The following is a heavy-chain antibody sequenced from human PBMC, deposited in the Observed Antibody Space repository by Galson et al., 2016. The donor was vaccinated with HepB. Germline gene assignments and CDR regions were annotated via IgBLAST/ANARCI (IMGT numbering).Heavy chain of an antibody. CDR1: GFTFTTYG. J-gene: IGHJ6*02. V-gene: IGHV3-7*03. CDR2: INQDETEK. CDR3: ARAGGFLGWLPTPYYSGVDG. Sequence: SLRLSCAASGFTFTTYGMSWVRQAPGKGLEWVANINQDETEKYYVDSLKGRFTISRDNAKKSLFLQMNSLRVGDTAVYYCARAGGFLGWLPTPYYSGVDGWGQGTTVTVSS. D-gene: IGHD3-3*01.